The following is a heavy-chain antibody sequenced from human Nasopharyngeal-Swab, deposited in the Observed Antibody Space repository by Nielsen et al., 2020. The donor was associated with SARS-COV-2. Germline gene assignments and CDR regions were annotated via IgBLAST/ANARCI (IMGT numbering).Heavy chain of an antibody. CDR3: AREGRGSGYYYYMDV. J-gene: IGHJ6*03. D-gene: IGHD3-10*01. Sequence: WVRQAPGQGLEWMGGIILIFGTANYAQKFQGRVTITADKSTSTAYMELSSLRSEDTAVYYCAREGRGSGYYYYMDVWGKGTTVTVSS. V-gene: IGHV1-69*06. CDR2: IILIFGTA.